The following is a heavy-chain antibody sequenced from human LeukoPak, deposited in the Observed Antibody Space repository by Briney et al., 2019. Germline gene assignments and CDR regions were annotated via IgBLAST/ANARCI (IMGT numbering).Heavy chain of an antibody. CDR1: GFTFSSYW. J-gene: IGHJ4*02. Sequence: GGSLRLSCAASGFTFSSYWMSWVRQAPGKGLEWVANIKQDGSEKYYVDSVKGRFTISRDNAKNSLYLQMNSLRAEDTAVYYCARSFRGIQLGTFDYGGKGPRVTVS. CDR2: IKQDGSEK. CDR3: ARSFRGIQLGTFDY. D-gene: IGHD3-16*01. V-gene: IGHV3-7*01.